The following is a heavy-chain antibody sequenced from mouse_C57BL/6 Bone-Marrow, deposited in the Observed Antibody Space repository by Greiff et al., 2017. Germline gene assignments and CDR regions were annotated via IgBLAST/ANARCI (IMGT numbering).Heavy chain of an antibody. V-gene: IGHV1-66*01. CDR1: GYSFTSYY. CDR2: IYPGSGNT. J-gene: IGHJ3*01. CDR3: ARDYYGSWFAY. D-gene: IGHD1-1*01. Sequence: QVQLKESGPELVKPGASVKISCKASGYSFTSYYIHWVKQRPGQGLEWIGWIYPGSGNTKYNEKFKGKATLTADTSSSTAYMQLSSLTSEDSAVYYCARDYYGSWFAYWGRGTLVTVSA.